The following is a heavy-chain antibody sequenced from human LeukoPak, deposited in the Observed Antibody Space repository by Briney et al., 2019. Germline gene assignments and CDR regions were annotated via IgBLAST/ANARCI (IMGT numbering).Heavy chain of an antibody. D-gene: IGHD6-13*01. CDR3: VTTGYSSSWIPGY. CDR1: GFTFSSYG. V-gene: IGHV3-30*02. J-gene: IGHJ4*02. CDR2: IRYDGSNK. Sequence: GGSLRLSCAASGFTFSSYGMHWVRQAPGKGLEWVAFIRYDGSNKYYADSVKGRFTISRDNSKNTLYLQMNSLRAEDTAVYYCVTTGYSSSWIPGYWGQGTLVTVSS.